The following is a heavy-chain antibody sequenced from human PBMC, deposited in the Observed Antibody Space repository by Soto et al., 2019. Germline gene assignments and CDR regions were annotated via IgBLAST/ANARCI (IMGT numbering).Heavy chain of an antibody. CDR2: VYWNDNK. D-gene: IGHD3-10*01. CDR1: GFSLRSSEVG. V-gene: IGHV2-5*01. CDR3: AHLLVARGVIVTPFDY. J-gene: IGHJ4*02. Sequence: QITLKESGPTLVKPTQTLTLTCTFSGFSLRSSEVGVGWIRQPPGKALEWLALVYWNDNKLYSPSLKSRITISKDTSKNQVVLTITQMDPVDTATYYCAHLLVARGVIVTPFDYWGQGILVTVSS.